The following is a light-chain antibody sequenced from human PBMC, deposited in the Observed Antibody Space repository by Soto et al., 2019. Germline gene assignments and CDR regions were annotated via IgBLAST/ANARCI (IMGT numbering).Light chain of an antibody. CDR3: SSYTTVPSPQWV. J-gene: IGLJ3*02. CDR2: KVD. V-gene: IGLV2-14*01. CDR1: SSDLGGLNY. Sequence: QSVLTQPASVSGSPGQSITIPCSGRSSDLGGLNYVSWYQQHPGKVPKLIIYKVDNRPSGISDRFSASNSGNTASLTISGLQAEDEAHYYCSSYTTVPSPQWVFAGGTKLTVL.